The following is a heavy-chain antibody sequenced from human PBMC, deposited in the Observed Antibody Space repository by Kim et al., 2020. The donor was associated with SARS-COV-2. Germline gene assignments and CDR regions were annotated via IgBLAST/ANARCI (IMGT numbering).Heavy chain of an antibody. CDR2: IKSKTDGGTT. D-gene: IGHD5-18*01. CDR1: GFTFSNAW. CDR3: TTRRIQLWNDVFDI. J-gene: IGHJ3*02. V-gene: IGHV3-15*01. Sequence: GGSLRLSCAASGFTFSNAWMSWVRQAPGKGLEWVGRIKSKTDGGTTDYAAPVKGRFTISRDDSKNTLYLQMNSLKTEDTAVYYCTTRRIQLWNDVFDIWGQGTMVTVSS.